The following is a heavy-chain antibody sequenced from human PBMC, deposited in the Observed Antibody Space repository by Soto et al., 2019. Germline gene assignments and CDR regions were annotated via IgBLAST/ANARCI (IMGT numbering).Heavy chain of an antibody. D-gene: IGHD3-22*01. Sequence: GASVKVSCKASGYTFTGYYMHWVRQAPGQGLEWMGWINPNSGGTNYAQKFQGWVTMTRDTSISTAYMELSRLRSDDTAVCYCARVRTAIDDSSGYQTFDAFDIWGQGTMVTVSS. CDR3: ARVRTAIDDSSGYQTFDAFDI. J-gene: IGHJ3*02. CDR1: GYTFTGYY. CDR2: INPNSGGT. V-gene: IGHV1-2*04.